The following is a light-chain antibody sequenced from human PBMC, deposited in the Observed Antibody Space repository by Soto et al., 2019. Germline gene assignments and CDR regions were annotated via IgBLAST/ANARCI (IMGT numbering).Light chain of an antibody. CDR2: KAS. J-gene: IGKJ1*01. Sequence: DIQMTQSPSTLSASIGDRVTITCRASQSISSWLAWYQQKPGKAPNLLIYKASSLESGVPSTFSGSGSGTDFTLTISSLQPDDVATYYCQHYDSFPWTFGQGTKVEIK. CDR3: QHYDSFPWT. CDR1: QSISSW. V-gene: IGKV1-5*03.